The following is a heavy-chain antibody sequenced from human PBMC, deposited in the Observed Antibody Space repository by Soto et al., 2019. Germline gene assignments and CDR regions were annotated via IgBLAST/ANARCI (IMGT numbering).Heavy chain of an antibody. V-gene: IGHV4-59*01. CDR2: IYYSGST. CDR1: GGSISSYY. J-gene: IGHJ6*03. Sequence: PSETLSLTCTVSGGSISSYYWSWIRQPPGKGLEWIGYIYYSGSTNYNPSLKCRVTISVDTSKNQFSLKLSSVTAADTAVYYCARDARFATSYYYYYMDVWGKGTTVTVSS. CDR3: ARDARFATSYYYYYMDV. D-gene: IGHD2-15*01.